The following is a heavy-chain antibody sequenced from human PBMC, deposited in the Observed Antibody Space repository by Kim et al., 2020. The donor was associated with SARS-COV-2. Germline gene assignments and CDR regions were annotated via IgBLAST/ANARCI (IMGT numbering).Heavy chain of an antibody. D-gene: IGHD5-12*01. V-gene: IGHV1-3*01. J-gene: IGHJ4*02. Sequence: SQKFPGRVTITRDTSASPAYMELSSLRSEDTAVYYCARVSRVGATTTFDYWGQGTLVTVSS. CDR3: ARVSRVGATTTFDY.